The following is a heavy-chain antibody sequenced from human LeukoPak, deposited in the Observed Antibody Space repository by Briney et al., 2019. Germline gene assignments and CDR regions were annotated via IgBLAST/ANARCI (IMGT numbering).Heavy chain of an antibody. V-gene: IGHV1-46*01. D-gene: IGHD5-12*01. CDR1: GYTFTSYY. Sequence: ASVKVSCKASGYTFTSYYMHWVRQAPGQGLEWMGIINPSGGSTSYAQKFQGRVTMTRDMSTSTVYMELSSLRSEDTAVYYCARDLRAVATISYYMDVWGKGTTVTVSS. J-gene: IGHJ6*03. CDR3: ARDLRAVATISYYMDV. CDR2: INPSGGST.